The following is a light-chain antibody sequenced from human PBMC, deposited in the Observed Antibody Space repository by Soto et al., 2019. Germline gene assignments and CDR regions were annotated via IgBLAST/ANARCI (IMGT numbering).Light chain of an antibody. CDR3: MQTAHWPYT. Sequence: DVVMTQSPLSLPVTLGQPASISCRSSQSLLYSDGNTYLNWFQQRPGQSPRRLIYKVFNRDSGVPDRFSGSASGSEFTLTISRVEAEDIGVYYCMQTAHWPYTFGRGTKVDIK. CDR1: QSLLYSDGNTY. CDR2: KVF. J-gene: IGKJ2*01. V-gene: IGKV2-30*01.